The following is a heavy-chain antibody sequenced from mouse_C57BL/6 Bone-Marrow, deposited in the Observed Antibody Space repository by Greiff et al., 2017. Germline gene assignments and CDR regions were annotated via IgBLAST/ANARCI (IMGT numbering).Heavy chain of an antibody. CDR3: AVPVLYYGSSGDALDY. CDR2: IHPSDSDT. Sequence: VQLQQPGAELVKPGASVKVSCKASGYTFTSYWMHWVKQRPGQGLEWIGRIHPSDSDTNYNQKFKGKATLTVDKSSSTAYMQLSSLTSEDSAVYYGAVPVLYYGSSGDALDYWGQGTAVTVSS. D-gene: IGHD1-1*01. J-gene: IGHJ4*01. CDR1: GYTFTSYW. V-gene: IGHV1-74*01.